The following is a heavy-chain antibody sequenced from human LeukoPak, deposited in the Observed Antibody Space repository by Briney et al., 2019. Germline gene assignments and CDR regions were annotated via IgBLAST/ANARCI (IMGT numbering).Heavy chain of an antibody. CDR3: ARDPPYYDSSGYYYDY. Sequence: GGSLRLSCAASGFTFSTYSMNWVRQAPGKGLEWVSSISGSSIYIYYADSVKGRFTTSRDNAENSLYLQMNSLRAEDTAVYYCARDPPYYDSSGYYYDYWGQGTLVTVSS. CDR1: GFTFSTYS. J-gene: IGHJ4*02. V-gene: IGHV3-21*01. CDR2: ISGSSIYI. D-gene: IGHD3-22*01.